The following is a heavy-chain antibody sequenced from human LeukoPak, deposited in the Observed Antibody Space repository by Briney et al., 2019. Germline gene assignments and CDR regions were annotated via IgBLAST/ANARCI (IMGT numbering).Heavy chain of an antibody. D-gene: IGHD3-3*01. V-gene: IGHV3-7*05. CDR1: GFSFSCHW. Sequence: GGSLRLSCAASGFSFSCHWLFWVRQAPGRGLEWVANIKEDGSEKYYVDSVKGRFTISRDNAKNSLYLQMNSLRAEDTAIYYCARYYDFWSSIDYWGQGTLVTVSS. CDR3: ARYYDFWSSIDY. CDR2: IKEDGSEK. J-gene: IGHJ4*02.